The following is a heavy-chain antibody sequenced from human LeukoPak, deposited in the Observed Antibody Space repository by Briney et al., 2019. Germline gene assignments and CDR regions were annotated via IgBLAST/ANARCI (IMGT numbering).Heavy chain of an antibody. J-gene: IGHJ5*02. CDR1: GGSISSSSYY. Sequence: SETLSLTCTVSGGSISSSSYYWGWIRQPPGKGLEWIGSIYYSGSTYYNPSLKSRVTISVDTSKNQFSLKLSSVTAADTAVYYCARDTNWFDPWGQGTLVTVSS. CDR3: ARDTNWFDP. CDR2: IYYSGST. V-gene: IGHV4-39*07.